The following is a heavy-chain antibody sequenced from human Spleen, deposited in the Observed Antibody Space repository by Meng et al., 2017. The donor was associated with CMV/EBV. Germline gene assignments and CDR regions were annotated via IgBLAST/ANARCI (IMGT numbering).Heavy chain of an antibody. D-gene: IGHD1-26*01. CDR1: RFTFSIRP. CDR2: INPSGGTT. Sequence: CQASRFTFSIRPMRWVRQAAGRGLEWLGVINPSGGTTTYAPKFQGRVTMTGDTATNTVYMELNSLTSEDTAVYSCARDGLGGTYYFDYWGQGTLVTVSS. CDR3: ARDGLGGTYYFDY. J-gene: IGHJ4*02. V-gene: IGHV1-46*01.